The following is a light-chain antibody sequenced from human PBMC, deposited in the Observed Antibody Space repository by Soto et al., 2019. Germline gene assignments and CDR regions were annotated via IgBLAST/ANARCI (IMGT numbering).Light chain of an antibody. J-gene: IGKJ5*01. V-gene: IGKV2-28*01. CDR3: MPGQQTVVT. CDR1: QSLLHINGNNY. Sequence: DIVMTQSPLSLPVTPGEPASISCRSSQSLLHINGNNYLDWYLQKPGQSPQLLMYLGPNRASVVPMRLSGTGSGTDFTLKISRVEAEDVGVYYSMPGQQTVVTFCQGTPLEIK. CDR2: LGP.